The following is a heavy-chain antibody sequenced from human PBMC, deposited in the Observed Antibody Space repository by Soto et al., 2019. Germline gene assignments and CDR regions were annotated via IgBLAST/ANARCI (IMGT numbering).Heavy chain of an antibody. Sequence: ASVKVSCKASGYTFTGYYIHWVRQAPGQGLEWMGWINPNSGGTNYAQKFQGWVTMTRDTSISTAYMELSRLRSDDTAVYYCARGGSLRLGYCSGGSCHEMDVWGQGTTVTVSS. CDR3: ARGGSLRLGYCSGGSCHEMDV. D-gene: IGHD2-15*01. J-gene: IGHJ6*02. CDR2: INPNSGGT. CDR1: GYTFTGYY. V-gene: IGHV1-2*04.